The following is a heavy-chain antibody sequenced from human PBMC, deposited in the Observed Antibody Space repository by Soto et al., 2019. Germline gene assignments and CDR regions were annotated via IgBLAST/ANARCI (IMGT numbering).Heavy chain of an antibody. CDR1: GGSISSGDYY. CDR2: IYYSGST. CDR3: ARDRHYDSSGSLYYFDY. Sequence: SETLSLTCTVSGGSISSGDYYWSWIRQPPGKGLEWIGYIYYSGSTYYNPSLKSRVTISVDTSKNQFSLKLSSVTAAGTAVYYCARDRHYDSSGSLYYFDYWGQGTLVTVSS. D-gene: IGHD3-22*01. J-gene: IGHJ4*02. V-gene: IGHV4-30-4*01.